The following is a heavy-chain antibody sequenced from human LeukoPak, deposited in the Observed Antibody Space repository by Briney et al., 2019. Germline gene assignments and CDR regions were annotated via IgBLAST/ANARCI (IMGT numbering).Heavy chain of an antibody. Sequence: SETLSLTCTVSGGSISSYYWSWIRQPPGKGLEWIGYIYYSGSTNYNPSLKSRVTISVDTSKNQFSLKLSSVTAADTAVYYCARTGSYYDSSGYQYWGQGTLVTVSS. CDR3: ARTGSYYDSSGYQY. CDR2: IYYSGST. D-gene: IGHD3-22*01. J-gene: IGHJ4*02. V-gene: IGHV4-59*01. CDR1: GGSISSYY.